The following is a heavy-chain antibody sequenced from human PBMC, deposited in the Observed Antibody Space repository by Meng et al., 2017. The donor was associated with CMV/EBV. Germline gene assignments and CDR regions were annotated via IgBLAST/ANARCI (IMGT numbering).Heavy chain of an antibody. CDR2: ISSRGSTI. CDR3: ARGSVLRFLEWSINENYFDY. CDR1: GFTFSSYE. Sequence: LSLTCAASGFTFSSYEMNWVRQAPGKGLEWVSYISSRGSTIYYADSVKGRFTISRDNAKNSLYLQMNSLRAEDTAVYYCARGSVLRFLEWSINENYFDYWGQGTLVTVSS. J-gene: IGHJ4*02. V-gene: IGHV3-48*03. D-gene: IGHD3-3*01.